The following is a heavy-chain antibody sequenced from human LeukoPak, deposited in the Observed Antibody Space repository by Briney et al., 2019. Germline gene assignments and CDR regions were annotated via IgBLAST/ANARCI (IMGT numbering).Heavy chain of an antibody. CDR2: TYWNDDE. CDR3: AHRPAYRLHFDY. Sequence: SVPTLVKPTQTLTLTCTFSGFSLSTSGVGVGWIRQPPGKALEWLALTYWNDDERYSPSLKSRLTITKDHSKNQVVLTMTNMDPVDTATYHCAHRPAYRLHFDYWGQGTLVTVSS. CDR1: GFSLSTSGVG. J-gene: IGHJ4*02. D-gene: IGHD2-2*01. V-gene: IGHV2-5*01.